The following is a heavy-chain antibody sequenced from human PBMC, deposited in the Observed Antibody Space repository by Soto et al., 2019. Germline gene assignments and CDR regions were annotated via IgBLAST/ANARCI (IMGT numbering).Heavy chain of an antibody. D-gene: IGHD5-12*01. V-gene: IGHV3-74*01. CDR3: ARVIYTAYEYVHDY. Sequence: EVQLVESGGGVVQPWGSLRLSCATSGFNFSSYWTHLVRQTPGKGLVWVSHINSDGSSTSYADSAEGRFTTSRHNARNTLYLQMNSMGAEDTAVYYWARVIYTAYEYVHDYSGQGNLVTGAS. CDR1: GFNFSSYW. CDR2: INSDGSST. J-gene: IGHJ4*02.